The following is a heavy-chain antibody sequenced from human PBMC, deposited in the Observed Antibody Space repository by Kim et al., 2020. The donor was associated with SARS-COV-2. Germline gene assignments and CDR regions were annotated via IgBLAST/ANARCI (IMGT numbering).Heavy chain of an antibody. J-gene: IGHJ4*02. CDR1: GYTFTGYY. V-gene: IGHV1-2*02. D-gene: IGHD3-22*01. CDR3: ARDSGDSSGPDY. CDR2: INPNSGGT. Sequence: ASVKVSCKASGYTFTGYYMHWVRQAPGQGLEWMGWINPNSGGTNYAQKFQGRVTMTRDTSISTAYMELSRLRSDDTAVYYCARDSGDSSGPDYWGQGTLVTVSS.